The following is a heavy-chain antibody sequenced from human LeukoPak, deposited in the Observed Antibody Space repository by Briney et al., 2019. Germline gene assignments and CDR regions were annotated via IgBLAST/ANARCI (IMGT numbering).Heavy chain of an antibody. Sequence: SETLSLPCTVSGGSISSYYWSWVRQPPGKGLEWIGYIYTSGSTNYNPSLKSRVTISVDTSKNQFSLKLSSVTVADTAVYYCARGYSSGWSHWGQGTLVTVSS. V-gene: IGHV4-4*09. D-gene: IGHD6-19*01. J-gene: IGHJ4*02. CDR1: GGSISSYY. CDR2: IYTSGST. CDR3: ARGYSSGWSH.